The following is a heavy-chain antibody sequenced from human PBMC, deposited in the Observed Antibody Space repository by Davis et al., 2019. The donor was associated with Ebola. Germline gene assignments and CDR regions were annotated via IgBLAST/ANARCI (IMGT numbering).Heavy chain of an antibody. CDR3: ARSTLELDYFDY. CDR2: FYYSGST. D-gene: IGHD1-7*01. J-gene: IGHJ4*02. CDR1: GGSISSSSYF. V-gene: IGHV4-39*07. Sequence: SETLSLTCTVSGGSISSSSYFWGWVRQPPGKGLEWIGSFYYSGSTFYNPSLKSRVTISLDTSKNQFSLKLSSVTAAATAVYYCARSTLELDYFDYWGQGILVTVSS.